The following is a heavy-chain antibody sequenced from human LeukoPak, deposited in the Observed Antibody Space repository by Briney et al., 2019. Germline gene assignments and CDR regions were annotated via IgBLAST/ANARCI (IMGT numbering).Heavy chain of an antibody. CDR3: ARGSSWFDAFDI. CDR2: IYYSGST. D-gene: IGHD6-13*01. Sequence: SETLSLTCTVSGGSISSYYWSWIRQPPGKGLEWIGYIYYSGSTNYNPSLKSRVTISVDTSKNQFSLKLSSVTAADTAVYYCARGSSWFDAFDIWGQGTMVTVSS. V-gene: IGHV4-59*01. CDR1: GGSISSYY. J-gene: IGHJ3*02.